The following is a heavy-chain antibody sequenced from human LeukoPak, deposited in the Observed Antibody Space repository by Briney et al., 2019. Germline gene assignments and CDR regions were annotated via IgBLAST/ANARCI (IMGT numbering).Heavy chain of an antibody. CDR3: AKALNWHFFDY. J-gene: IGHJ4*02. CDR2: IGGSDGFT. Sequence: GSQRLSCAASGFTFSIYAMSWVPQAPGKGLESVSAIGGSDGFTYYADSVQGRFTISRDNSKNTLYLQMNSLRAEDTALYYCAKALNWHFFDYWGQGTLVTVSS. D-gene: IGHD3/OR15-3a*01. V-gene: IGHV3-23*01. CDR1: GFTFSIYA.